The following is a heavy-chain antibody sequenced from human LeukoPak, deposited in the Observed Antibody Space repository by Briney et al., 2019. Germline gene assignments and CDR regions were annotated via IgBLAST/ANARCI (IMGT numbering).Heavy chain of an antibody. Sequence: SETLSLTCAVSGYSISSGYYWGWIRQPPGKGLEWIGSIYHSGSSYYNPSLKSRVTISVDTSKNQFSLKLSSVTAADTAVYYYGRHAPMGYCSSTSCWGFDYWGQGTLVTVSS. CDR2: IYHSGSS. V-gene: IGHV4-38-2*01. CDR3: GRHAPMGYCSSTSCWGFDY. J-gene: IGHJ4*02. D-gene: IGHD2-2*01. CDR1: GYSISSGYY.